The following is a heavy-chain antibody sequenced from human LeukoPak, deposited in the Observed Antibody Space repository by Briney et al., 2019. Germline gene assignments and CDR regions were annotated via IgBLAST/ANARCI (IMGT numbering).Heavy chain of an antibody. Sequence: GGSLRLSCEASGFTFSSYAMSWVRKAPGKGLESFSAISGSGDRTYYADSVRGRFSISRDSSKSTLFLQMDSLRAEDTAVYYCAKGRFCTGSGCYSTAPDYWGQGTLVTVSS. D-gene: IGHD2-15*01. V-gene: IGHV3-23*01. J-gene: IGHJ4*02. CDR2: ISGSGDRT. CDR1: GFTFSSYA. CDR3: AKGRFCTGSGCYSTAPDY.